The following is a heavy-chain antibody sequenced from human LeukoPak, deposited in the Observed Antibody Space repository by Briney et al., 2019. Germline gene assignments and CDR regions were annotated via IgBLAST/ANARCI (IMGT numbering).Heavy chain of an antibody. D-gene: IGHD4-11*01. CDR2: MNPNSGNT. CDR1: GYTFTSYD. Sequence: ASVKVSCKASGYTFTSYDINWVRQATGQGLEWMGWMNPNSGNTGYAQKFQGRVTITRNTSISTAYMELSSLRSEDTAVYYCATEMTTVTHGAFDIWGQGTMVTVSS. J-gene: IGHJ3*02. V-gene: IGHV1-8*03. CDR3: ATEMTTVTHGAFDI.